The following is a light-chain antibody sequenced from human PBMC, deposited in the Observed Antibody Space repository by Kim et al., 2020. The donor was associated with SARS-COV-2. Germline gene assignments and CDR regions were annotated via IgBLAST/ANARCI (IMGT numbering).Light chain of an antibody. V-gene: IGKV3-11*01. CDR2: DAS. CDR3: QQRSSWPPG. CDR1: QSVSNY. J-gene: IGKJ4*01. Sequence: EIVLTQSPATLSLSPGEGATLSCKASQSVSNYLAWYQQKPGQAPKLLIYDASNRATGTPARFTGGGSGTDFSLTISSLEPEDSAVYYCQQRSSWPPGFGGGTKLEI.